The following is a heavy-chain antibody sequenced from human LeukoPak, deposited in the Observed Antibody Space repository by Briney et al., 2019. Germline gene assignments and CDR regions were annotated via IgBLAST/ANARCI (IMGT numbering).Heavy chain of an antibody. D-gene: IGHD1-7*01. Sequence: GASVKVSCKASGYSFTDHSMHWVRQAPGHGLEWMGWINPNSGGTNYAQKFQGRVTMTRDPSISTAYMELSRLRSDDTAVYYCARDFAGTTSRYNCYAMDVWGQGTTVTVSS. CDR3: ARDFAGTTSRYNCYAMDV. V-gene: IGHV1-2*02. CDR1: GYSFTDHS. J-gene: IGHJ6*02. CDR2: INPNSGGT.